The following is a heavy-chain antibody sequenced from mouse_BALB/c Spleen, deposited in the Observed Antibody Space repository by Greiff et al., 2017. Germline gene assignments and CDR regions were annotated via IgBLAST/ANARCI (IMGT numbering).Heavy chain of an antibody. CDR1: GFNIKDYY. CDR3: NAYSSMDC. J-gene: IGHJ4*01. D-gene: IGHD2-1*01. Sequence: EVKLQESGAELVRSGASVKLSCTASGFNIKDYYMHWVKQRPEQGLEWIGWIDPENGDTEYAPKFQGKATMTADTSSNTAYLQLSSLTSEDTAVYYCNAYSSMDCWGQGTSVTVSS. CDR2: IDPENGDT. V-gene: IGHV14-4*02.